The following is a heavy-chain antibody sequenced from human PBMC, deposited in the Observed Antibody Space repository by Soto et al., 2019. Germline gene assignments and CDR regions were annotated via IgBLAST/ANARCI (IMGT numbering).Heavy chain of an antibody. CDR3: ARAIPETYGNWFAP. J-gene: IGHJ5*02. Sequence: GASVKVSCKASGGTFSSYAISWVRQAPGQGLEWMGGIIPIFGTANYAQKFQGRVTITADESTSTAYMELSSLRSEDTAVYYCARAIPETYGNWFAPWGQGTLVTVSS. CDR2: IIPIFGTA. CDR1: GGTFSSYA. D-gene: IGHD2-2*02. V-gene: IGHV1-69*13.